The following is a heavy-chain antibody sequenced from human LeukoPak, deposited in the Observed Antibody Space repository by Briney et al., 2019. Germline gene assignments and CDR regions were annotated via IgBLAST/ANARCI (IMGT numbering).Heavy chain of an antibody. Sequence: ASVKVSCKASGYSFTDYYMNWVRQAPGQGLEWMGWINPNSGDTNYAQKFQGRVTMTRDTSISTAYMELSRLRFDDTVVYYCARGPRITIFGVVMANDAFDIWGQGTMVTVSS. CDR1: GYSFTDYY. CDR3: ARGPRITIFGVVMANDAFDI. J-gene: IGHJ3*02. V-gene: IGHV1-2*02. CDR2: INPNSGDT. D-gene: IGHD3-3*01.